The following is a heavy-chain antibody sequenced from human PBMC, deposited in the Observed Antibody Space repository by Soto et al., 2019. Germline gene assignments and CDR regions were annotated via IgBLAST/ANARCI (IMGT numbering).Heavy chain of an antibody. CDR2: ISGGGGST. V-gene: IGHV3-23*01. J-gene: IGHJ4*02. CDR1: GFTFSSYA. CDR3: AKASGLYGDSPFDY. D-gene: IGHD4-17*01. Sequence: PGGSLRLSCAASGFTFSSYAMSWVRQAPGKGLEWVSTISGGGGSTYYAGSVKGRFTTSRDNSKNTLYLQMNSLRAEDTAVYYCAKASGLYGDSPFDYWGQGTLVTVSS.